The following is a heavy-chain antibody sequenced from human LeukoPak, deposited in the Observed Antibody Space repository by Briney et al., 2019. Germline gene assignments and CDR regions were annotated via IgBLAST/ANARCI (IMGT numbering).Heavy chain of an antibody. CDR3: ATLDYYDSSGYIDVFDI. V-gene: IGHV3-23*01. CDR1: GFTFNSHA. D-gene: IGHD3-22*01. CDR2: ISDSGGRT. Sequence: PGGSLRLSCEASGFTFNSHAMTWVRQAPGKGLEWVSAISDSGGRTYDADSVKGRFTISRDNSKNTLYLQMNSLRVEDTAVYYCATLDYYDSSGYIDVFDIWGQGTLVTVSS. J-gene: IGHJ3*02.